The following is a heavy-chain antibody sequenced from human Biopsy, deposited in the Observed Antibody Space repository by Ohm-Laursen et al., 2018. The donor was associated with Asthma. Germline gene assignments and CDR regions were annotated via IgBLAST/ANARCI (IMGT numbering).Heavy chain of an antibody. V-gene: IGHV1-69*01. D-gene: IGHD2-2*01. Sequence: SSVKVSCKSLGGTFNTYVIGWVRQAPGQGLEWTGGINSVFGTTTYPQKFQDRATITADDSTSTVYMELSSLRSEDTAVYYCARKAGSCISRTCYSLDFWGQGTLVTVSS. CDR2: INSVFGTT. J-gene: IGHJ4*02. CDR3: ARKAGSCISRTCYSLDF. CDR1: GGTFNTYV.